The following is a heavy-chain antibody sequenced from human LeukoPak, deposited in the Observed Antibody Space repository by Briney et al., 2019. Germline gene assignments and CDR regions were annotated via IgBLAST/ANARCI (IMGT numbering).Heavy chain of an antibody. CDR1: GFTFSSYG. J-gene: IGHJ4*02. V-gene: IGHV3-33*01. Sequence: GGSLRLSCAASGFTFSSYGMHWVRQAPGKGLEWVAVIWYDGSNKYYADSVKGRFTISRDNSKNTLYLQMNSLRAEDTAVYYCALDTAKTGFDYWGQGTLVTVSS. D-gene: IGHD5-18*01. CDR3: ALDTAKTGFDY. CDR2: IWYDGSNK.